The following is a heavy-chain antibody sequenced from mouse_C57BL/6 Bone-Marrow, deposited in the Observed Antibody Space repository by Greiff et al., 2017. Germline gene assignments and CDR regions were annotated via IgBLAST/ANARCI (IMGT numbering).Heavy chain of an antibody. CDR3: ARAMDY. J-gene: IGHJ4*01. CDR1: GYTFTSSW. CDR2: IDPSDSET. Sequence: QVQLQQPGAELVRPGSSVKLSCKASGYTFTSSWMHWVKQRPIQGLEWIGNIDPSDSETNYNQKFKDKATLTVDKSSSTAYLQLSSLTSEDSAVYYCARAMDYWGQGTSVTVSS. V-gene: IGHV1-52*01.